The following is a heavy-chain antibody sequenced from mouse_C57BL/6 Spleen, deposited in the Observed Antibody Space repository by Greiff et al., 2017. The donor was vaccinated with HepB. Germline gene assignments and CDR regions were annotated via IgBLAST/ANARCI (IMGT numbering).Heavy chain of an antibody. CDR2: ISDGGSYT. CDR1: GFTFSSYA. CDR3: ARDRDYGVYFAV. V-gene: IGHV5-4*01. Sequence: EVMLVESGGGLVKPGGSLKHSCAASGFTFSSYAMSWVRQTPEKRLEWVATISDGGSYTYYPDNVKGRFTISRDNATNNLYLQMSHLKSEDTAMYYCARDRDYGVYFAVWGTGTTVTVSS. D-gene: IGHD1-2*01. J-gene: IGHJ1*03.